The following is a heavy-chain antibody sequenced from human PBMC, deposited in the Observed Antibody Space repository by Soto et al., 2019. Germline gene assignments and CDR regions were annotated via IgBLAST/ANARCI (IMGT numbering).Heavy chain of an antibody. D-gene: IGHD5-18*01. CDR3: ARSSFTAVDY. CDR2: INVNNDNT. J-gene: IGHJ4*02. V-gene: IGHV1-3*01. CDR1: GYTFTSHT. Sequence: QVQLVQSGTEVKKPGASVKISCKASGYTFTSHTIHWVRQAPGQRLEWMAWINVNNDNTKYSHKFQGRVTLTIDTSASTVYMNLSSLRSEDTVVYYCARSSFTAVDYWGQGTLVSVSS.